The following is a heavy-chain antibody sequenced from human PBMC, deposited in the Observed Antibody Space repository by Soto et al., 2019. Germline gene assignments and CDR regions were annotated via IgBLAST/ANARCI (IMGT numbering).Heavy chain of an antibody. CDR1: GGSVISGDYF. D-gene: IGHD3-10*01. Sequence: SETLSLTCTVSGGSVISGDYFWSWLRQSPGKRLEWIAYIYYIGSTNYNPSLKSRATISVDTSKSQVSLTLTSMTAADAALYYCARSPNYYYYGFDVWGQGTAVTFSS. CDR3: ARSPNYYYYGFDV. J-gene: IGHJ6*02. CDR2: IYYIGST. V-gene: IGHV4-61*08.